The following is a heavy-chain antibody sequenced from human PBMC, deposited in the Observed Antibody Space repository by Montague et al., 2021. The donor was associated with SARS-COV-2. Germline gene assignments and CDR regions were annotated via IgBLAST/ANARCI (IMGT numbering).Heavy chain of an antibody. Sequence: SETLSLTCTVSGGSISSSSYYWGWIREPPGKGLEWIGSIYYSGSTYYXPSLKSRVTISVDTSKNQFSPKLSSVTAADTAVYYCASALGYCSSTSCYSVYGMDVWGQGTTVTVSS. D-gene: IGHD2-2*01. J-gene: IGHJ6*02. CDR3: ASALGYCSSTSCYSVYGMDV. V-gene: IGHV4-39*01. CDR2: IYYSGST. CDR1: GGSISSSSYY.